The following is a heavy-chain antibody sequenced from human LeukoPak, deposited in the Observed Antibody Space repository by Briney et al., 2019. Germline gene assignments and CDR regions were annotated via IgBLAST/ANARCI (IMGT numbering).Heavy chain of an antibody. CDR3: ARGIVVAGHIFDY. V-gene: IGHV1-69*05. J-gene: IGHJ4*02. D-gene: IGHD6-19*01. Sequence: SVKVSCKASGGTFSSYAISWVRQAPGQGLEWMGGIIPTFGTANYAQKFQGRVTITRDTSASTAYMELSSLRSEDTAVYYCARGIVVAGHIFDYWGQGTLVTVSS. CDR1: GGTFSSYA. CDR2: IIPTFGTA.